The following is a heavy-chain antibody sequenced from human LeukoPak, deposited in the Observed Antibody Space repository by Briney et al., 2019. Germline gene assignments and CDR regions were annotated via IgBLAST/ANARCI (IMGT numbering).Heavy chain of an antibody. J-gene: IGHJ5*02. CDR1: GGSFSGYY. CDR3: AREKVVCSGGSCYSTGNRHPYNWFDP. D-gene: IGHD2-15*01. CDR2: INHSGST. Sequence: PSETLSLTCAVYGGSFSGYYWSWIRQPPGKGLEWIGEINHSGSTNYNPSLKSRVTISVDTSKNQFSLKLSSVTAADTAVYYRAREKVVCSGGSCYSTGNRHPYNWFDPWGQGTLVTVSS. V-gene: IGHV4-34*01.